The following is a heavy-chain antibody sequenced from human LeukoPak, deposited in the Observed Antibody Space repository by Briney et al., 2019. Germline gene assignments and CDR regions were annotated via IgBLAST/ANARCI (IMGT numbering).Heavy chain of an antibody. Sequence: SETLSLTCAVYGGSFSGYYWSWIRQPPGKGLEWIGEINHSGSTNYNPSLKSRVTISVDTSKNQFSLKLSSVTAADTAVYYCADSYGPYYYGVDVWGQGTTVTVSS. CDR2: INHSGST. CDR3: ADSYGPYYYGVDV. CDR1: GGSFSGYY. V-gene: IGHV4-34*01. D-gene: IGHD5-18*01. J-gene: IGHJ6*02.